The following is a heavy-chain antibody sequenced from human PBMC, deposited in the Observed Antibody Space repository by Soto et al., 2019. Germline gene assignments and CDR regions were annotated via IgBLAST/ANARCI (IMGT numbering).Heavy chain of an antibody. CDR1: VFTVSDAW. J-gene: IGHJ5*02. Sequence: GSLRLSGAASVFTVSDAWMSWVRQAPGKGLDWVGRIKSKSDGGTTEYSPPVRGRFTISRDDSKNTLYLQMNSLKTEDTAVYYCTTDLWRIAVVVGSTGYFNPWGQGTPVTVSS. CDR2: IKSKSDGGTT. D-gene: IGHD2-15*01. V-gene: IGHV3-15*01. CDR3: TTDLWRIAVVVGSTGYFNP.